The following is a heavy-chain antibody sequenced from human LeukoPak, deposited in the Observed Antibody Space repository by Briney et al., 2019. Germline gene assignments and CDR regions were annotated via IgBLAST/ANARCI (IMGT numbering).Heavy chain of an antibody. V-gene: IGHV3-64*01. D-gene: IGHD6-19*01. J-gene: IGHJ4*02. CDR3: ARGVVLGGSSGWYFTRYYFDY. Sequence: GGSLRLSCAASGFTFDSYGMHWVRQAPGKGLEYVSAISRNGGNTFYANSVKVRFTISRDNSKNTLYLQMGSLRAEDTAVYYCARGVVLGGSSGWYFTRYYFDYWGQGTLVTVSS. CDR1: GFTFDSYG. CDR2: ISRNGGNT.